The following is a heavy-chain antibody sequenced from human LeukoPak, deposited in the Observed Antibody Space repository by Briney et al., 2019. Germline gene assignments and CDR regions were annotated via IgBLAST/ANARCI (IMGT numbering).Heavy chain of an antibody. CDR3: ARGYSGYDHDAFDI. D-gene: IGHD5-12*01. CDR2: ISYDGSNK. Sequence: PGRSLRLSCAASGFTFSSYAMHWVRQAPGKGLEWVAVISYDGSNKYYADSVKGRFTISRDNSKNTLYLQMNSLRAEDTAVYYCARGYSGYDHDAFDIWGQGTMVTVSS. V-gene: IGHV3-30-3*01. J-gene: IGHJ3*02. CDR1: GFTFSSYA.